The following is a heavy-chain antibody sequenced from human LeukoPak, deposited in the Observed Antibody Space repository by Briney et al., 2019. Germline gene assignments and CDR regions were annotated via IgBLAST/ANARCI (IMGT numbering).Heavy chain of an antibody. J-gene: IGHJ4*02. V-gene: IGHV5-51*01. CDR2: IYPGVSDT. CDR1: GYSFTSYW. D-gene: IGHD1-14*01. Sequence: GQSLKISCKRSGYSFTSYWIEWVRQMPGARLECMGIIYPGVSDTRYSPYFQGQVTISADKSISTAYLQWSSLKASDTAMYYCASLEAVPQTRGYYFDYWGKGTVVTVSS. CDR3: ASLEAVPQTRGYYFDY.